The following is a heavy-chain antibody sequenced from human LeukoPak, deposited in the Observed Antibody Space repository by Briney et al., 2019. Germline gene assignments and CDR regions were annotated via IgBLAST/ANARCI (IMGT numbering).Heavy chain of an antibody. D-gene: IGHD4-17*01. V-gene: IGHV4-30-2*01. CDR3: VRGYRDYPYYFDN. J-gene: IGHJ4*02. Sequence: PSETVSLTCTVSGGSLGSDSFSYNWMRPAPGKDLEGMGYIFHTESTYYSQPLQSGVTIAVNRPKNQPSLKLASVTAAHAHGYYCVRGYRDYPYYFDNWGQRSLGTHSS. CDR1: GGSLGSDSFS. CDR2: IFHTEST.